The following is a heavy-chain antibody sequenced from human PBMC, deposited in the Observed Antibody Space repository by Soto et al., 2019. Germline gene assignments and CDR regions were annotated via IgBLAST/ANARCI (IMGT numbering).Heavy chain of an antibody. Sequence: QVQLVESGGGLVKPGGSLRLSCAASGFSFSDYYMSWIRQAPGNGLEWVSYISSSGTPIYYADAVKGRFTISRDNAKKSLYLQMNSLRAEDTAVYYCARAPVTPYWYFDLWGRGTLVTVSS. CDR1: GFSFSDYY. J-gene: IGHJ2*01. V-gene: IGHV3-11*01. CDR3: ARAPVTPYWYFDL. D-gene: IGHD5-18*01. CDR2: ISSSGTPI.